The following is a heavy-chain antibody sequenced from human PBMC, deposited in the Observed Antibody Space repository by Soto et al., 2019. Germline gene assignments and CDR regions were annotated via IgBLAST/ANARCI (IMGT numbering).Heavy chain of an antibody. V-gene: IGHV3-64D*06. CDR3: VKEGSGQQLVMDYFDY. CDR1: GFTFSSYA. D-gene: IGHD6-13*01. J-gene: IGHJ4*02. CDR2: ISSNGGST. Sequence: GGSLRLSCSASGFTFSSYAMHWVRQAPGKGLEYVSAISSNGGSTYYADSVKGRFTISRDNSKNPLYLQMSSLRAEDTAVYYCVKEGSGQQLVMDYFDYWGQGTLVTVSS.